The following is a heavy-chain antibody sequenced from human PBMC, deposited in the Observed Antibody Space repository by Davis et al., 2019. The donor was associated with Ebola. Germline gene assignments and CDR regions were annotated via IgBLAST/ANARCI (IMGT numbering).Heavy chain of an antibody. V-gene: IGHV1-3*01. J-gene: IGHJ6*02. D-gene: IGHD3-10*01. CDR2: INAGNGNT. CDR1: GYTFTSYA. Sequence: AASVKVSCKASGYTFTSYAMHSVRQAPGQRLEWMGWINAGNGNTKYSQKFQGRVTITADKSTSTAYMELSSLRSEDTAVYYCASGGMTMVQGEPRYGMDVWGQGTTVTVSS. CDR3: ASGGMTMVQGEPRYGMDV.